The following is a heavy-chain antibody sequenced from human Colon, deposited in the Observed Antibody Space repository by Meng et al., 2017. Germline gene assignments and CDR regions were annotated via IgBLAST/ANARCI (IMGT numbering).Heavy chain of an antibody. CDR1: GGSISTSGYY. J-gene: IGHJ5*02. Sequence: QPQLQESGPGPVKPSEALSLTCSVSGGSISTSGYYWGWIRQPPGKGLEWIGSIGHSGFTYYTPSLKSRVTVSIETSRNQFSLWLTSVTAADTAVYYCVRSSGWVKTGFDPWGQGTLVTVSS. D-gene: IGHD6-19*01. V-gene: IGHV4-39*01. CDR2: IGHSGFT. CDR3: VRSSGWVKTGFDP.